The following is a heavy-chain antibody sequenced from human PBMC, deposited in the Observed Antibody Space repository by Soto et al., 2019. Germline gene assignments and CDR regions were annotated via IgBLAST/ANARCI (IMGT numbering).Heavy chain of an antibody. D-gene: IGHD6-19*01. CDR1: GFTFSDYY. CDR3: ATDPDSSGYYGMDV. Sequence: VQLVESGGGLVKPGGSLRLSCAASGFTFSDYYMSWIRQAPGKGLEWVSSITSRGNIYYADSVKGRFTISRDNAKNSLYLQLNSLRAEDTAVYYCATDPDSSGYYGMDVGGQVTTVTVSS. J-gene: IGHJ6*02. CDR2: ITSRGNI. V-gene: IGHV3-11*01.